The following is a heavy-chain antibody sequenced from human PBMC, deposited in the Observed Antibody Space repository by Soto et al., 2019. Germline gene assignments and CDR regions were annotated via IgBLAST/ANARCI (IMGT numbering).Heavy chain of an antibody. CDR1: GLTFVYAW. Sequence: EVQLVESGGGLVQPGGSLRISCTASGLTFVYAWMDWVRQAPGKRLEWVGRIKSQAGGGTIEYAAPVKGRFTISRDDSKNTVYLQMDRLNTEDTAVYYCTHVSSVAHPFSDFWGQGTLVTVSS. V-gene: IGHV3-15*07. CDR3: THVSSVAHPFSDF. D-gene: IGHD3-3*01. CDR2: IKSQAGGGTI. J-gene: IGHJ4*02.